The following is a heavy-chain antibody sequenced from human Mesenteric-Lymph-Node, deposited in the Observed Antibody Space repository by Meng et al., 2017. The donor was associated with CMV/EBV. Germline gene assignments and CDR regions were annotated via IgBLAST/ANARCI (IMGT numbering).Heavy chain of an antibody. CDR1: GFTFSSYW. D-gene: IGHD6-19*01. CDR3: ARERGIAVAGIGYFDY. J-gene: IGHJ4*02. Sequence: GGSLRLSCAASGFTFSSYWMSWVRQAPGKGLEWVSYISTSGAAIYYADSVKGRFTISRDNAKNSLFLEINSLRAEDTAVYYCARERGIAVAGIGYFDYWGQGTLVTVSS. CDR2: ISTSGAAI. V-gene: IGHV3-48*04.